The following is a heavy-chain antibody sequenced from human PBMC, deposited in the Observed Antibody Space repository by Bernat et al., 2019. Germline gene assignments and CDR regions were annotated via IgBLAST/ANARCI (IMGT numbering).Heavy chain of an antibody. CDR3: ARGRYCSGGSCYSTYFQH. CDR2: INPNSGGT. D-gene: IGHD2-15*01. Sequence: QVQLVQSGAEVKKPGASVKVSCKASGYTFTGYYMHWVRQAPGQGLEWMGRINPNSGGTNYAQKFQGRVTMTMDTSISTAYMELSRLRSDDTAVYYCARGRYCSGGSCYSTYFQHWGQGTLVTVSS. V-gene: IGHV1-2*06. CDR1: GYTFTGYY. J-gene: IGHJ1*01.